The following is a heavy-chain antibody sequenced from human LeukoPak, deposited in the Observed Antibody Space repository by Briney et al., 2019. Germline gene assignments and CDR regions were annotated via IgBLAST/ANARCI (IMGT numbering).Heavy chain of an antibody. CDR3: ARGIGYCTNGVCYYYYYYGMDV. Sequence: PSQTLSLTCAVSGGSISSGGYSWSWIRQPPGKGLEWIGYVYHSGSTYYNPPLKSRVTISVDRSKNQFSLKLSSVTAADTAVYYCARGIGYCTNGVCYYYYYYGMDVWGQGTTVTVSS. J-gene: IGHJ6*02. CDR2: VYHSGST. D-gene: IGHD2-8*01. V-gene: IGHV4-30-2*01. CDR1: GGSISSGGYS.